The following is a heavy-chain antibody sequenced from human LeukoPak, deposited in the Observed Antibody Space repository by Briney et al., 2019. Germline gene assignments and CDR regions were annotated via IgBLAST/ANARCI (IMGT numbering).Heavy chain of an antibody. D-gene: IGHD3-10*01. Sequence: PSETLSLTCAVYGGSFSGYYWSWIRQPPGKGLEWIGEINHSGSTNYNPSLKSRVTISVDTSKNQFSLELSSVTAADTAVYYCARERMVRGAYYYYGMDVWGQGTTVTVSS. V-gene: IGHV4-34*01. CDR1: GGSFSGYY. CDR2: INHSGST. CDR3: ARERMVRGAYYYYGMDV. J-gene: IGHJ6*02.